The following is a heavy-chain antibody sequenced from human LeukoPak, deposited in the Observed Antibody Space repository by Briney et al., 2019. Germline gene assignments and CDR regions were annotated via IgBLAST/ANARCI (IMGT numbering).Heavy chain of an antibody. Sequence: GGSLRLSCAASGFTFSYFWMHWFRHTPGKGLVWVSCTNTDGSYSSYADSVKGRFTISRDNSKNTLYLQMNSLRAEDTAVYYCARAPKDSSSWYSGGFDYWGQGTLVTVSS. CDR1: GFTFSYFW. CDR3: ARAPKDSSSWYSGGFDY. CDR2: TNTDGSYS. V-gene: IGHV3-74*01. J-gene: IGHJ4*02. D-gene: IGHD6-13*01.